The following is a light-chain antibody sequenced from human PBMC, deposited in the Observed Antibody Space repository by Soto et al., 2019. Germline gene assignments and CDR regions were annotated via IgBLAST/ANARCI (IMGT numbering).Light chain of an antibody. Sequence: SVLTQPHSVSAPPGQKVTMSCSGGSSNIGNSYVSWYQHLPGTAPKLLIYETAKRPSDIPDRFSASKSVTSATLGISGLQTGYEADYYCGTWDSSLSVWVLGGGTKLTVL. CDR1: SSNIGNSY. V-gene: IGLV1-51*02. CDR2: ETA. CDR3: GTWDSSLSVWV. J-gene: IGLJ3*02.